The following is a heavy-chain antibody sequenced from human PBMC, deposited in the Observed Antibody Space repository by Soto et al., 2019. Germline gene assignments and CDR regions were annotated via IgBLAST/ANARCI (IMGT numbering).Heavy chain of an antibody. V-gene: IGHV3-23*01. CDR3: AKNGCSSPACYPYYYYVDV. Sequence: EVQLLESGGGLVQPGGSLRLSCAASGFRLSDSAVSWVRQAPGKGLEWVSSLTVTGDSAFYSDSVKGRFTISRDISTSTLYLQMNSLRAEDTAVYYCAKNGCSSPACYPYYYYVDVWGRGTTVTVSS. CDR2: LTVTGDSA. J-gene: IGHJ6*03. CDR1: GFRLSDSA. D-gene: IGHD2-15*01.